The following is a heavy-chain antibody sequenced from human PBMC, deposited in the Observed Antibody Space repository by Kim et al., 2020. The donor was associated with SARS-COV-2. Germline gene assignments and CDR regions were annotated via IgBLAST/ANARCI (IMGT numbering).Heavy chain of an antibody. CDR3: AKVASSSWYSHYYYYMDV. D-gene: IGHD6-13*01. V-gene: IGHV3-30*18. CDR1: GFTFSSYG. J-gene: IGHJ6*03. Sequence: GGSLRLSCAASGFTFSSYGMHWVRQAPGKGLEWVAVISYDGSNKYYADSVKGRFTISRDNSKNTLYLQMNSLRAEDTAVYYCAKVASSSWYSHYYYYMDVWGKGTTVTVSS. CDR2: ISYDGSNK.